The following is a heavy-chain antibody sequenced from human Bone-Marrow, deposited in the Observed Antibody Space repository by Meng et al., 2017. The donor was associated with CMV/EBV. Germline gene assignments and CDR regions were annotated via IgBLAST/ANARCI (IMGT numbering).Heavy chain of an antibody. V-gene: IGHV4-39*07. CDR1: GGSISSSSYY. J-gene: IGHJ5*02. CDR2: IYYSGST. CDR3: ARALRLDIVVVLAALNWFDP. Sequence: SETLSLTCIVSGGSISSSSYYWGWIRQPPGKGLEWIGSIYYSGSTYYNPSLKSRVTISVDTSKNQFSLKLSSVTAADTAVYYCARALRLDIVVVLAALNWFDPWGQGTLVTVSS. D-gene: IGHD2-2*03.